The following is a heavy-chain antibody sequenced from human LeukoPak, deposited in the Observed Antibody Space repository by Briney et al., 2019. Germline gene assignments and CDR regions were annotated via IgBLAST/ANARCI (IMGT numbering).Heavy chain of an antibody. CDR3: ARDNAIHERGWWFDP. CDR2: INPRGTST. J-gene: IGHJ5*02. CDR1: GYSFTSYY. D-gene: IGHD1-1*01. Sequence: ASVKVSCKASGYSFTSYYMHWVRQAPGQGLEWMGLINPRGTSTIYAEKFQGRIIMTRDMSTTTDYMELSSLKSDDTAVYYCARDNAIHERGWWFDPWGQGTLVTVSS. V-gene: IGHV1-46*01.